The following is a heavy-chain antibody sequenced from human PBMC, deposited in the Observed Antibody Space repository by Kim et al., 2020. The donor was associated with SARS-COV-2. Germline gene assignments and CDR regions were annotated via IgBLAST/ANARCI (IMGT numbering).Heavy chain of an antibody. V-gene: IGHV1-3*01. J-gene: IGHJ3*01. Sequence: ASVKVSCKASGYTFTTYYMHWVRQAPGQRLEWMGWIHAGNGNTKYSPKFQGRVTITRDTSASTAYVELSSLRSEDTAVYYCARDMFRGLMGDGFDVWGQGTIVSVSS. CDR1: GYTFTTYY. CDR2: IHAGNGNT. D-gene: IGHD3-10*01. CDR3: ARDMFRGLMGDGFDV.